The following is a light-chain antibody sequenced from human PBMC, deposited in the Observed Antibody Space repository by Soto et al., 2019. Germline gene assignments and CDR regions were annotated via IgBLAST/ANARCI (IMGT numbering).Light chain of an antibody. V-gene: IGLV2-8*01. J-gene: IGLJ1*01. Sequence: QSVLTQPPSASGSPGQSVTISCTGTSSDVGGYNYVSWYQQHPVKAPKLMFYEVTKRPSGVPYRFSASKSGNTASLTVSGLQAEDEADYYCSSYAGSNNYVFGTGTKVTVL. CDR1: SSDVGGYNY. CDR3: SSYAGSNNYV. CDR2: EVT.